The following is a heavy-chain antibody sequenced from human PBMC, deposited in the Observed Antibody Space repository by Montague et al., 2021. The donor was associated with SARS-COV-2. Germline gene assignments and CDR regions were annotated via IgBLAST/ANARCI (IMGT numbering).Heavy chain of an antibody. CDR1: GGSFSVHY. CDR2: INHSGST. Sequence: SETLSLTCAVYGGSFSVHYWSWIRQPPGKGLECIGEINHSGSTNYNPSLKSRVTISLDTSKNHFSLKLSSVTAADTAVYYCARGGIRYIAQRGFHYYYGMDVWGQGTTVTVSS. CDR3: ARGGIRYIAQRGFHYYYGMDV. D-gene: IGHD5-18*01. J-gene: IGHJ6*02. V-gene: IGHV4-34*01.